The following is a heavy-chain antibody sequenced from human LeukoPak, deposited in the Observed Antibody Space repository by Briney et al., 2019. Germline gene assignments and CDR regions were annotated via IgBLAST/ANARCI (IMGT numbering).Heavy chain of an antibody. V-gene: IGHV3-23*01. CDR2: ISGSGAGT. J-gene: IGHJ4*02. CDR1: GFTFSSYA. Sequence: GGSLRLSCAVSGFTFSSYAMNWVRQAPGKRLEWVSGISGSGAGTYYADSVKGRFTISRDNSKNTLYLQMNSLRAEDTAVYYCAKMVREFYTISYYFDYWGQGTLVTVSS. CDR3: AKMVREFYTISYYFDY. D-gene: IGHD2-8*01.